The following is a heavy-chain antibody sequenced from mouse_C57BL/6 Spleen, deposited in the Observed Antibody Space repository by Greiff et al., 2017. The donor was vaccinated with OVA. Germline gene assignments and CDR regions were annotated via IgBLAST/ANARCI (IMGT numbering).Heavy chain of an antibody. Sequence: QVQLQQSGPELVKPGASVKISCKASGYAFSSSWMNWVKQRPGKGLEWIGRIYPGDGDTNYNGKFKGQATMTADKSSSTAYLQLSSLTSEDTAVYFCARGSDYGGGAMDDWGQGTSVTVSS. V-gene: IGHV1-82*01. CDR1: GYAFSSSW. D-gene: IGHD2-13*01. J-gene: IGHJ4*01. CDR2: IYPGDGDT. CDR3: ARGSDYGGGAMDD.